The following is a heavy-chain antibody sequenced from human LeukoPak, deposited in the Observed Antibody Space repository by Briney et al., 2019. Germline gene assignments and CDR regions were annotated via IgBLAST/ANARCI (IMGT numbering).Heavy chain of an antibody. D-gene: IGHD3-10*01. CDR1: GFTFSSTG. CDR3: ARERRPVSGLNYMDV. J-gene: IGHJ6*03. V-gene: IGHV3-30*04. CDR2: ISPDGTKT. Sequence: HPGGSLRLSCVASGFTFSSTGLHWVRQAPGKGLEWVAMISPDGTKTFYTDSMKGRLTISRDNSNNTLYLQMNSLRAEDTAVYYCARERRPVSGLNYMDVWGKGTTVTVSS.